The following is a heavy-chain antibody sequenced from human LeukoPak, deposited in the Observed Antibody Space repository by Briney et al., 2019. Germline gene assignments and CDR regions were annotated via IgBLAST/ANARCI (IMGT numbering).Heavy chain of an antibody. Sequence: SETLSLTCTASGGSISSYYWSWIRQPPGKGLEWIGYISYSGSTNYNPSLKSRVTISVDTSKNQFSLNLSSLTAAGTAVYYCARRYSYGQGYYFDYWGQGTLATVSS. CDR3: ARRYSYGQGYYFDY. J-gene: IGHJ4*02. V-gene: IGHV4-59*01. CDR1: GGSISSYY. D-gene: IGHD5-18*01. CDR2: ISYSGST.